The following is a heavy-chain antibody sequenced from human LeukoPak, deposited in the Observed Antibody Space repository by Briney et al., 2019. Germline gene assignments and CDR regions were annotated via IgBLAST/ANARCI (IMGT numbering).Heavy chain of an antibody. V-gene: IGHV3-23*01. J-gene: IGHJ5*02. Sequence: QAGGSLRLSRAASGFTFNNYALAWVRQAPGKGLEWVSTITASADATYYADSVKGRFTISRDNSKNTLFLQMNSLRAEDTAIYYCAKEDYSSGPNWFDPWGQGTLVTVSS. D-gene: IGHD6-19*01. CDR1: GFTFNNYA. CDR2: ITASADAT. CDR3: AKEDYSSGPNWFDP.